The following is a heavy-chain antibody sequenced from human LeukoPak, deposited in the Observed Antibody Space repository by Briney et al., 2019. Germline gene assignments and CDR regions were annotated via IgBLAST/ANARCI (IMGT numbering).Heavy chain of an antibody. J-gene: IGHJ6*02. Sequence: GGSLGLSCAASGFTFSSYWMHWVRQAPGKGLVWVSRINSDGSSTSYADSVKGRFTISRDNAKNTLYLQMNSLRAEDTAVYYCAREEYCSGGSCYMGWYGMDVWGQGTTVTVSS. V-gene: IGHV3-74*01. CDR2: INSDGSST. CDR3: AREEYCSGGSCYMGWYGMDV. CDR1: GFTFSSYW. D-gene: IGHD2-15*01.